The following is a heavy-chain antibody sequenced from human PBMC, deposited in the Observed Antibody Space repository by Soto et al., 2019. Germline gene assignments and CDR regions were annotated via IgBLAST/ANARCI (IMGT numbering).Heavy chain of an antibody. CDR1: GFTFSSYA. V-gene: IGHV3-23*01. CDR3: AKDAAGITGTFAFVHDAFDI. J-gene: IGHJ3*02. Sequence: GGSLRLSCAASGFTFSSYAMSWVRQAPGKGLEWVSAISGSGGSTYYADSVKGRFTISRDNSKNTLYLQMNSLRAEDTAVYYCAKDAAGITGTFAFVHDAFDIWGQGTMVTVSS. CDR2: ISGSGGST. D-gene: IGHD1-20*01.